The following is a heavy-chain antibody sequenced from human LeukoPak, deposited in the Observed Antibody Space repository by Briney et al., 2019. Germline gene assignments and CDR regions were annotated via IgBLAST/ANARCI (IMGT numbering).Heavy chain of an antibody. Sequence: PSETLSLTCTVSGGSITSSGYYWGWIRQPPGKGLEWIGTIYHSGSTFHNPSLKSRVTLSIGTSKSQFSLKLTSVTAADTAVYYCARLFCSRSSCFPGDYWGQGTLVTVSS. CDR2: IYHSGST. J-gene: IGHJ4*02. D-gene: IGHD2-2*01. CDR1: GGSITSSGYY. CDR3: ARLFCSRSSCFPGDY. V-gene: IGHV4-39*01.